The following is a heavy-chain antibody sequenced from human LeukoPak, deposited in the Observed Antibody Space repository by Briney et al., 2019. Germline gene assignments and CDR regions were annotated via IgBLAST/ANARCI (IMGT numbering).Heavy chain of an antibody. J-gene: IGHJ4*02. CDR3: VSDYVHFDY. V-gene: IGHV3-7*01. CDR2: IKQDGSEK. CDR1: GFTFSSYW. Sequence: TGGALRLSCAASGFTFSSYWMSWVRQAPGKGLEWVANIKQDGSEKYYVDSVKGRFTISRDNAKNSLDLQMNSLRAEDTAVYYCVSDYVHFDYWGQGTLVTVSS. D-gene: IGHD3-16*01.